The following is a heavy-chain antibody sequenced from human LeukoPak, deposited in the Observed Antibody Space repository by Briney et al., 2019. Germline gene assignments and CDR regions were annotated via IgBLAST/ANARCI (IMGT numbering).Heavy chain of an antibody. D-gene: IGHD6-19*01. CDR3: ARVPHSSGGY. CDR1: GYTFTSYY. Sequence: ASVKVSRKTSGYTFTSYYIHWVRQAPGQGLEWMGVIQPSAGYTTYAQRFQGRLTVTRDTSTRTVYMELSSLRSEDTAVYYCARVPHSSGGYWGQGTLVTVSS. CDR2: IQPSAGYT. J-gene: IGHJ4*02. V-gene: IGHV1-46*01.